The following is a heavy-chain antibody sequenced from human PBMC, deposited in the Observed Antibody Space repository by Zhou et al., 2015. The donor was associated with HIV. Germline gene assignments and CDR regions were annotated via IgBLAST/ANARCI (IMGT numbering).Heavy chain of an antibody. CDR2: IIPIFGTA. V-gene: IGHV1-69*01. CDR1: GGTFSSYA. D-gene: IGHD6-19*01. J-gene: IGHJ5*02. CDR3: ARDISYSSGWYGIWFDP. Sequence: QVVLIQSGAEVRRPGSSVKVSCKASGGTFSSYAISWVRQAPGQGLEWMGGIIPIFGTANYAQQFQGRVTIAADESTSTAYMELSSLRSEDTAVYYCARDISYSSGWYGIWFDPWGQGTLVTVSS.